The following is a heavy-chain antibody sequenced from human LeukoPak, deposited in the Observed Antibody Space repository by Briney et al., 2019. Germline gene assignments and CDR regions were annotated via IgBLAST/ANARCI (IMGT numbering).Heavy chain of an antibody. J-gene: IGHJ6*02. V-gene: IGHV1-69*01. CDR1: GGTFSSYA. D-gene: IGHD2-2*01. CDR3: ARWDCSSTSCYSTDYYYYGMDV. CDR2: IIPIFGTA. Sequence: SVKVSCKASGGTFSSYAISWVRQAPGQGLEWMGGIIPIFGTANYARKFQGRVTITADESTSTAYMELSSLGSEDTAVYYCARWDCSSTSCYSTDYYYYGMDVWGQGTTVTVSS.